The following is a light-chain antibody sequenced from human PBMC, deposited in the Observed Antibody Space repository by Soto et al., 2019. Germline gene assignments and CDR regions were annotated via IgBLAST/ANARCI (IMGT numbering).Light chain of an antibody. V-gene: IGKV3-20*01. CDR1: QSVSSTY. CDR2: GAS. Sequence: EIVSTQSPGTLSLSPGERATLSCRASQSVSSTYLAWYQQKPGQAPRLIIYGASSRATGIPDRFSGSGSGTDFTLTICRLEPEDFAVYYCQKYGSLTSSTFGQGTKVEIK. J-gene: IGKJ1*01. CDR3: QKYGSLTSST.